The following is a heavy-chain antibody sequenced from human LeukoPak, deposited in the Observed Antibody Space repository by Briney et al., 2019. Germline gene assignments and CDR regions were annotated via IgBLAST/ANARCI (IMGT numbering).Heavy chain of an antibody. CDR1: RFSFSSSE. D-gene: IGHD3-22*01. J-gene: IGHJ4*02. CDR3: ARDSKTYYYDSSGYYFDY. CDR2: ISTTGSDI. Sequence: GGSLRHSCVASRFSFSSSEMSWVRQAPGKGVEWLSYISTTGSDIIYADSVKGRFTMYRDNAKNSLYLQMNSLRAEDTAVYYCARDSKTYYYDSSGYYFDYWGQGTLVTVSS. V-gene: IGHV3-48*03.